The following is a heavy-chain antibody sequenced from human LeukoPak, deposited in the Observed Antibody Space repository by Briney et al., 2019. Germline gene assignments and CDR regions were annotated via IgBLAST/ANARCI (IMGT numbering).Heavy chain of an antibody. V-gene: IGHV4-34*01. CDR1: GGSFSGYY. Sequence: PSETLSLTCAVYGGSFSGYYWSWIRQPPGKGLEWIGEINHSGSTNYNPSLKSRVTISVDRSKNQFSLKLSSVTAADTAVYYCARDGPYCSGGSCSDAFDIWGQGTMVTVSS. CDR3: ARDGPYCSGGSCSDAFDI. CDR2: INHSGST. J-gene: IGHJ3*02. D-gene: IGHD2-15*01.